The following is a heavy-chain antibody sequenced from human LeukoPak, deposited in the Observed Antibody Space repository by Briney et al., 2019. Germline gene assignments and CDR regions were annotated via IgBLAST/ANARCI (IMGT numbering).Heavy chain of an antibody. CDR3: AKDWGMGDQLLRIDY. Sequence: PGGSLRLSCAASGFTFSSFGMHWVRRAPGKGLEWVAIISHDGRSKYYADSVKGRFTISRDNSKNTMYLQMNSLRAEDTAVYYCAKDWGMGDQLLRIDYWGQGTLVTVSS. V-gene: IGHV3-30*18. D-gene: IGHD2-2*01. CDR2: ISHDGRSK. CDR1: GFTFSSFG. J-gene: IGHJ4*02.